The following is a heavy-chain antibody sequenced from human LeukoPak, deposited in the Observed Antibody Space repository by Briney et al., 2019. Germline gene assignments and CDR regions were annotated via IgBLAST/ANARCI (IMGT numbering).Heavy chain of an antibody. CDR2: INHNGNVN. CDR1: GFPFSSYW. CDR3: ARGGGLDV. D-gene: IGHD3-16*01. V-gene: IGHV3-7*03. Sequence: GGPLRLSCAASGFPFSSYWMNWAGKPPGKGLEWVASINHNGNVNYYVDSVKGRFTISRDNAKNSLYLQMSNLRAEDTAVYFCARGGGLDVWGQGATVTVSS. J-gene: IGHJ6*02.